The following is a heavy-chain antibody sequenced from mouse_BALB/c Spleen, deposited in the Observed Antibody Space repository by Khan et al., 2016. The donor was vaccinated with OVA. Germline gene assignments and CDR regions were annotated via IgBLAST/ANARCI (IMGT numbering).Heavy chain of an antibody. Sequence: QIQLVQSGPELKKPGETVKISCKASGYTFTNYGMNWVKQAPGKGLKWMGWINTYTGEPTYAADFKGRFAFTLETSASTAYLQINNLKNEDTATYFCARGVGYRYAMDYWGQGTSVTVSS. CDR2: INTYTGEP. CDR1: GYTFTNYG. J-gene: IGHJ4*01. V-gene: IGHV9-3-1*01. D-gene: IGHD1-2*01. CDR3: ARGVGYRYAMDY.